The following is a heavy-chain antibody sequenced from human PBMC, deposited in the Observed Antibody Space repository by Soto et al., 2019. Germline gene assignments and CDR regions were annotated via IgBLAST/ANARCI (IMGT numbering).Heavy chain of an antibody. CDR1: GGSISSYY. D-gene: IGHD3-10*01. J-gene: IGHJ6*02. V-gene: IGHV4-59*01. CDR3: ARGDPLLWFGEKVYYGMDV. CDR2: IYYSGST. Sequence: SETLSLTCTVSGGSISSYYWSWIRQPPGKRLEWIGYIYYSGSTNYNPSLKSRVTISVDTSKNQFSLKLSSVTAADTAVYYCARGDPLLWFGEKVYYGMDVWGQGTTVTVSS.